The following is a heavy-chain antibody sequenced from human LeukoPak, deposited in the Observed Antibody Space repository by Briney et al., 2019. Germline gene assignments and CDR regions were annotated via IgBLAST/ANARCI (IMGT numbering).Heavy chain of an antibody. V-gene: IGHV3-69-1*01. Sequence: GGSLRLSCTASGITFSDYSMNWVRQAPGKGLEWVSYISSSSTTYYVDSVRGRFTISRDNAKNSLYLQMSSLRAEDSAVYYCASFTVVGSYYYYMGVWGNGTTVTVSS. CDR3: ASFTVVGSYYYYMGV. D-gene: IGHD3-10*01. J-gene: IGHJ6*03. CDR2: ISSSSTT. CDR1: GITFSDYS.